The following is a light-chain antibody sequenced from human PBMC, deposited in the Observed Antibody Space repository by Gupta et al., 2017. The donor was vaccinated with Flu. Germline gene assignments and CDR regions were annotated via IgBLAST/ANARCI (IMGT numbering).Light chain of an antibody. CDR2: DTS. V-gene: IGKV3-11*01. CDR3: QQRSNWPPVT. J-gene: IGKJ2*01. Sequence: VTLSLSPGERATLSCRASQSVSSYLAWYQQKPGQAPRLLIYDTSTRDTGIPARFSGSGYGTDFTLTISSREPEDFAVYYCQQRSNWPPVTFGQGTKLEIK. CDR1: QSVSSY.